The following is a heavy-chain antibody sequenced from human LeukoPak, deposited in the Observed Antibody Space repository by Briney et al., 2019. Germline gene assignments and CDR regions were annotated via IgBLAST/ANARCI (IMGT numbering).Heavy chain of an antibody. CDR3: VKDTYGSSWSAFDV. V-gene: IGHV3-64D*06. D-gene: IGHD6-13*01. Sequence: PGGSLRLSCSASGFTFSTYAMHWVRQAPGKGLEFVSAINGNGVGTFYADSVKGRFTVSRDNSKTTLYLQMTSLRAEDTALYYCVKDTYGSSWSAFDVWGQGTMVTVSS. J-gene: IGHJ3*01. CDR1: GFTFSTYA. CDR2: INGNGVGT.